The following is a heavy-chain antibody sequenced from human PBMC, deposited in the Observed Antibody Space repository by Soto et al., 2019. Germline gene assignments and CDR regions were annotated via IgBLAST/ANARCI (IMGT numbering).Heavy chain of an antibody. CDR2: INPDNGNT. J-gene: IGHJ5*02. CDR3: ARGIATGQLDP. D-gene: IGHD2-15*01. CDR1: GYTFTRYT. V-gene: IGHV1-3*01. Sequence: QVQLVQSGAEVKKPGASVKISCKASGYTFTRYTMNWVRQAPGQRLEWMGWINPDNGNTKSSQKFQDRVIITRDTSASTAYMHLSSLRSEDTALYYCARGIATGQLDPWGQGTLVTVSS.